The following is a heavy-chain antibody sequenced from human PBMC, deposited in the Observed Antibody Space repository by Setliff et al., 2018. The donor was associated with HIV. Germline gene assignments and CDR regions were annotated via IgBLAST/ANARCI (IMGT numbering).Heavy chain of an antibody. CDR1: GGSFSAYH. Sequence: SETLSLTCAVYGGSFSAYHWSWIRQTPGKGLEWLGEINHSGSTAYNLALESRVSMSIDTSKNQFSLKLTSVTAADTAIYYCARGRDYTGSWFRPFYLDFWGHGKWVTVSS. CDR3: ARGRDYTGSWFRPFYLDF. D-gene: IGHD3-3*01. V-gene: IGHV4-34*01. CDR2: INHSGST. J-gene: IGHJ4*01.